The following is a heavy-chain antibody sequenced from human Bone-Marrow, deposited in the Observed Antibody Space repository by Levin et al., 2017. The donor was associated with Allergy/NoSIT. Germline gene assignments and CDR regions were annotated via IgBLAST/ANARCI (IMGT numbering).Heavy chain of an antibody. V-gene: IGHV3-66*01. CDR3: ARERGYCSGGSCYAPWFDP. D-gene: IGHD2-15*01. Sequence: GGSLRLSCAASGFTVSSNYMSWVRQAPGKGLEWVSVIYSGGSTYYADSVKGRFTISRDNSKNTLYLQMNSLRAEDTAVYYCARERGYCSGGSCYAPWFDPWGQGTLVTVSS. CDR2: IYSGGST. CDR1: GFTVSSNY. J-gene: IGHJ5*02.